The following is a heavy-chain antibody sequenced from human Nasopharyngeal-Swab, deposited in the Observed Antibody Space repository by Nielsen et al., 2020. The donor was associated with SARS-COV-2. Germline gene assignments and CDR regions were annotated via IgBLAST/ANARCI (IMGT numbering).Heavy chain of an antibody. CDR2: ISHNSGT. CDR3: AKEGATGWFDP. V-gene: IGHV4-59*11. Sequence: SETLSLTCTVSDVSITSQYWSWIRQPPGKGLEWLGYISHNSGTSYNPSLKSRVTMFMDTSKNQFSLRLRSVTAADTAVYYCAKEGATGWFDPWGQGTLVTVSS. J-gene: IGHJ5*02. CDR1: DVSITSQY.